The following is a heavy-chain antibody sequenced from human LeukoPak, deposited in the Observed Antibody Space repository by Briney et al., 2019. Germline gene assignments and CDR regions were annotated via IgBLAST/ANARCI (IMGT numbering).Heavy chain of an antibody. J-gene: IGHJ4*02. D-gene: IGHD3-3*02. CDR1: GYTFTSYG. V-gene: IGHV1-69*05. CDR3: ARTVGFLEWFDY. Sequence: ASVEVSCKASGYTFTSYGISWVRQAPGQGLEWMGGIIPIFGTANYAQKFQGRVTITTDESTSTAYMELSSLRSEDTAVYYCARTVGFLEWFDYWGQGTLVTVSS. CDR2: IIPIFGTA.